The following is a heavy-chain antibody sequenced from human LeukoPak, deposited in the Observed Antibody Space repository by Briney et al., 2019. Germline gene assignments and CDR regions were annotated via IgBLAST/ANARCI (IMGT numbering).Heavy chain of an antibody. CDR3: AREDPQTTVPEGMDV. D-gene: IGHD4-17*01. CDR1: GGSISHYY. Sequence: PSEILSLTCTVSGGSISHYYWSWIRQSPGKGLEWIGYIYYSGTTNYNPSLKSRVTISVDTSRNQFSLQLRSVTAADTAVYYCAREDPQTTVPEGMDVWGQGTTVIVSS. V-gene: IGHV4-59*01. J-gene: IGHJ6*02. CDR2: IYYSGTT.